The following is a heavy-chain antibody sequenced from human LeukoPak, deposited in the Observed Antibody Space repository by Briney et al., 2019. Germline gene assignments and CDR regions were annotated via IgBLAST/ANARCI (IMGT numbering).Heavy chain of an antibody. CDR3: ASGDSGYSYGYSYYYYGMDV. Sequence: SVKVSCKASGGTFSSYAISWVRQAPGQGLEWMGRIIPIFGIANYAQKFQRRVTITADKSTSTAYMELSSLRSEDTAVYYCASGDSGYSYGYSYYYYGMDVWGQGTTATVSS. J-gene: IGHJ6*02. CDR2: IIPIFGIA. CDR1: GGTFSSYA. D-gene: IGHD5-18*01. V-gene: IGHV1-69*04.